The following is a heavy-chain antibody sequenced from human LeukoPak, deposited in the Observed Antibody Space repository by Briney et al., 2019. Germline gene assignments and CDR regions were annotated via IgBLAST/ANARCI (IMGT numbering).Heavy chain of an antibody. D-gene: IGHD2-15*01. J-gene: IGHJ4*02. V-gene: IGHV4-30-4*01. CDR2: IYYSGST. CDR1: GGSISSGDYY. Sequence: PSETLSLTCTVSGGSISSGDYYWTWIRQPPGKGLEWIGYIYYSGSTDYDPSLKSRVSTSVDTSMNQFSLKVTSVTAADTAVYYCSRVKDGYSNFDSWGQGTLVTVSS. CDR3: SRVKDGYSNFDS.